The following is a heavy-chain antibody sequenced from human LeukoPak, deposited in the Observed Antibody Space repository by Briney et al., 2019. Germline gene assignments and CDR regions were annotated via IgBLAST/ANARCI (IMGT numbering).Heavy chain of an antibody. CDR2: ISFSSATI. Sequence: GGSLRLSCEASGFTFSSYSMNWVRQAPGKGLEWVSYISFSSATIHYADSVKGRFTISRDNSKNTLYLQMNSLRAEDTAVYYCARDLSRIQLWTYYFDYWGQGTLVTVSS. J-gene: IGHJ4*02. D-gene: IGHD5-18*01. CDR3: ARDLSRIQLWTYYFDY. CDR1: GFTFSSYS. V-gene: IGHV3-48*01.